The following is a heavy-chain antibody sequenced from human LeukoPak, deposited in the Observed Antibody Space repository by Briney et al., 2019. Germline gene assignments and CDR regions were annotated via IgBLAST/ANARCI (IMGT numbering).Heavy chain of an antibody. CDR3: ARDNGTFDY. J-gene: IGHJ4*02. V-gene: IGHV3-33*01. CDR2: IWYDGSNK. CDR1: GFTFSRDG. Sequence: GGSLRLSGVASGFTFSRDGIYGVRQAPGNGVEWVAVIWYDGSNKYYADSVKGRFTISRDNSKNTLYLQMNSLRAEDTSVYYCARDNGTFDYWGQGTLVTVSS.